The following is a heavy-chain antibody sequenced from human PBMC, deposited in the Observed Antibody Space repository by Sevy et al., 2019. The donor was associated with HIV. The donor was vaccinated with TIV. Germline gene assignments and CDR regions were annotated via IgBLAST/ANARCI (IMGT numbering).Heavy chain of an antibody. D-gene: IGHD6-13*01. J-gene: IGHJ6*02. V-gene: IGHV3-23*01. CDR3: AKDPVSSWYVRYYGMDV. CDR2: ISGGGGST. Sequence: GGSLRLSCAASGFTFSSYAMSWVRQAPGKGLEWVSAISGGGGSTYYADSVKGRFTISRDNSKNTLYLQMNSLRAEDTAVYYCAKDPVSSWYVRYYGMDVWGQGTTVTVSS. CDR1: GFTFSSYA.